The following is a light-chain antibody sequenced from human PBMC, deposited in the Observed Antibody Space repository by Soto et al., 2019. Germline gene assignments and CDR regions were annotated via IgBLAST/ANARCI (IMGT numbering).Light chain of an antibody. V-gene: IGKV4-1*01. Sequence: MLTPSAHALPSFLRESSPTHCKSSQSVLYDANNKSYLAWYQQKPGQPPKLLIYWASTRDSGVPDRFSGSGSGTEFTLTISSLQAEDVAVYYCQQYYSRPKTFGQGTKVDIK. CDR3: QQYYSRPKT. J-gene: IGKJ1*01. CDR2: WAS. CDR1: QSVLYDANNKSY.